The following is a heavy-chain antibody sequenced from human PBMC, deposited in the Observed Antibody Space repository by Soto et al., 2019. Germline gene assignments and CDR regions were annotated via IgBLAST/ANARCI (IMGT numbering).Heavy chain of an antibody. J-gene: IGHJ5*02. V-gene: IGHV1-18*04. Sequence: QVPLVQSGAEVKKPGASVKVSCKASGYTFTNYGITWVRQAPGQGLEWMGWISAYAGNTNFAQKFHGRVAMTTDTSTSTVYMDLRNLRSDDTAVYYCARGPYCSSSSCYDSWVWFDPWGQGTLVTVSS. CDR3: ARGPYCSSSSCYDSWVWFDP. CDR1: GYTFTNYG. D-gene: IGHD2-2*01. CDR2: ISAYAGNT.